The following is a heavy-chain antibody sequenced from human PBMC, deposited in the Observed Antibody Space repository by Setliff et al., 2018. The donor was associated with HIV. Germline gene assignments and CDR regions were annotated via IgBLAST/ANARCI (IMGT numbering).Heavy chain of an antibody. CDR2: IRHRVNGATS. Sequence: PGGSLRLSCTASGFTFGDYSMGWFRQAPGKGLEWVGFIRHRVNGATSEYAASVKGRFTISRDDSKSIAYLKMNSLKAEDTAVYYCIRAKKDLPYNPQFDYWGQGTLVTVSS. V-gene: IGHV3-49*03. J-gene: IGHJ4*02. D-gene: IGHD1-1*01. CDR1: GFTFGDYS. CDR3: IRAKKDLPYNPQFDY.